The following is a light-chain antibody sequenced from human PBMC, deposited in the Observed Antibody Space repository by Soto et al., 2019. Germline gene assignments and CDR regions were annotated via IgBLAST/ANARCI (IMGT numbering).Light chain of an antibody. V-gene: IGKV3-15*01. J-gene: IGKJ1*01. CDR3: HQRQRWPRT. CDR1: QSVRGN. Sequence: IVMTQSPATLSVSPWERATLSCRASQSVRGNLAWYQQKPGQSPRLLIYGASSRATGIPARFSGSGSGTEFTLTISSLQSEDFAFYYCHQRQRWPRTFGQGTKVDIK. CDR2: GAS.